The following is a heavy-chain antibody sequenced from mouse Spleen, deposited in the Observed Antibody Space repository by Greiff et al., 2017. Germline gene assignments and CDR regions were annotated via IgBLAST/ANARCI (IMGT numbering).Heavy chain of an antibody. V-gene: IGHV1S56*01. Sequence: VKLVESGPELVKPGASVRISCKASGYTFTSYYIHWVKQRPGQGLEWIGWIYPGNVNTKYNEKFKGKATLTADKSSSTAYMQLSSLTSEDSAVYFCAREDSNWDYWGQGTTLTVSS. CDR2: IYPGNVNT. CDR3: AREDSNWDY. D-gene: IGHD4-1*01. CDR1: GYTFTSYY. J-gene: IGHJ2*01.